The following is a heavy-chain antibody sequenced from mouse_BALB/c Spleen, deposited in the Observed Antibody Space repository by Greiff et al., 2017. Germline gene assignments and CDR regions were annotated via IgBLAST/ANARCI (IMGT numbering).Heavy chain of an antibody. V-gene: IGHV3-2*02. CDR1: GYSITSDYA. J-gene: IGHJ2*01. Sequence: EVQLVESGPGLVKPSQSLSLTCTVTGYSITSDYAWNWIRQFPGNKLEWMGYISYSGSTSYNPSLKSRISITRDTSKNQFFLQLNSVTTEDTATYYCARALWGNYLDYWGQGTTLTVSS. CDR3: ARALWGNYLDY. CDR2: ISYSGST. D-gene: IGHD1-1*02.